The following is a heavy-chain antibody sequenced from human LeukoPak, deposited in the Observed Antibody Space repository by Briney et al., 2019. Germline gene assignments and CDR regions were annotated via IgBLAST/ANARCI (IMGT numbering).Heavy chain of an antibody. CDR2: ISGSGGST. V-gene: IGHV3-23*01. J-gene: IGHJ4*02. CDR1: GFIFSSYA. CDR3: AKDRGHSSGWYFFDY. D-gene: IGHD6-19*01. Sequence: GGSLRLSCAASGFIFSSYAMTWVRQAPGKGLEWVSVISGSGGSTYYADSVKGRFTISRDNSKNTQYLQMNSLRAEDTAVYYCAKDRGHSSGWYFFDYWGQGTLVTVSS.